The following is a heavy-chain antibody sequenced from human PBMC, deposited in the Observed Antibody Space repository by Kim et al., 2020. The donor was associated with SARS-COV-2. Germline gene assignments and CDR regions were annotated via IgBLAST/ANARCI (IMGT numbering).Heavy chain of an antibody. Sequence: GESLKISCKGSGYSFTFYWISWVRQMPGKGLEWMGRIDPSDSYTNYSPSFQGHVTISADKSISTAYLQWSSLKASDTAMYYCARHGDRYTFVPPGFDPWGQGTLVNGSS. D-gene: IGHD1-20*01. CDR1: GYSFTFYW. CDR2: IDPSDSYT. J-gene: IGHJ5*02. CDR3: ARHGDRYTFVPPGFDP. V-gene: IGHV5-10-1*01.